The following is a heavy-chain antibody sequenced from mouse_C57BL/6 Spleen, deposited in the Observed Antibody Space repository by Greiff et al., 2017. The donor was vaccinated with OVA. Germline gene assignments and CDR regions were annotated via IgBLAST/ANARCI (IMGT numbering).Heavy chain of an antibody. Sequence: EVKLQESGPELVKPGASVKMSCKASGYTFTDYNMHWVKQSHGKSLEWIGYINPNNGGTSSNQKFKGKATLTVNKSSSPAYIDLRNLASVDSAVYYCSRGYDSFAYWGQGTLVTVSA. D-gene: IGHD2-4*01. V-gene: IGHV1-22*01. CDR2: INPNNGGT. CDR1: GYTFTDYN. CDR3: SRGYDSFAY. J-gene: IGHJ3*01.